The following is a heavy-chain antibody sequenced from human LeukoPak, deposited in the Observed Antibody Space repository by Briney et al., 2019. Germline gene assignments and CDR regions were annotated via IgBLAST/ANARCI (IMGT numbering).Heavy chain of an antibody. D-gene: IGHD2-2*01. CDR3: ARIPIVIVPAYFDS. CDR1: GGSINRSSNQ. V-gene: IGHV4-39*01. J-gene: IGHJ4*02. CDR2: ISYSGNT. Sequence: PSETLSLTCTVSGGSINRSSNQWGWIRQPPGKGLEWIGSISYSGNTYYKPPLKSRVTVSVDTSKKQFSLKLSSVTAADTAVYFCARIPIVIVPAYFDSWGQGTLVTVSS.